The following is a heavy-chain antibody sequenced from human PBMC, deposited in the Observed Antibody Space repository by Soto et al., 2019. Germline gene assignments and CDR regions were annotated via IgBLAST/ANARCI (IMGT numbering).Heavy chain of an antibody. D-gene: IGHD3-3*01. CDR3: AKLNNFGLDRFHN. V-gene: IGHV3-23*01. CDR1: AFTFVVYS. J-gene: IGHJ4*02. Sequence: WSSXRLCCSASAFTFVVYSIGLFRPAQGKGRELVSTISSSAVSTYYEYSVEGPFTISRNTPKNTVYIQMTRLRADDKARYYPAKLNNFGLDRFHNLGQGTLVTVSS. CDR2: ISSSAVST.